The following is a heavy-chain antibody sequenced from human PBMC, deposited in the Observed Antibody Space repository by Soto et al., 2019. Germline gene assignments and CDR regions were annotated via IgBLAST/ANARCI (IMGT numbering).Heavy chain of an antibody. CDR1: GFIVSNSY. CDR3: VRDRFTIFGVAENRFDT. J-gene: IGHJ5*02. Sequence: GSLRLSWAASGFIVSNSYMSWVRQAPGKGLEWLSIIYSGASTYYARSVKGRFTISRDSSQNTIYLQMNSLGDDDTAVYYCVRDRFTIFGVAENRFDTWGQGTLVTSPQ. V-gene: IGHV3-66*01. CDR2: IYSGAST. D-gene: IGHD3-3*01.